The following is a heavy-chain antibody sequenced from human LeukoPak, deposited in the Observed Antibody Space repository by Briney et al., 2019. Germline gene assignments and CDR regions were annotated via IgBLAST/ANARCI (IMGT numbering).Heavy chain of an antibody. J-gene: IGHJ4*02. D-gene: IGHD2-2*01. Sequence: ASVKVSCKASGYTFTSYGISWVRQAPGQGIEWMGWISAYNSNTNYAQKLQGRVTMTTDTSTSTAYMELRSLRSDDTAVYYCARDIGEGDIVVVPAALDYWGQGTLVTVSS. CDR2: ISAYNSNT. V-gene: IGHV1-18*01. CDR1: GYTFTSYG. CDR3: ARDIGEGDIVVVPAALDY.